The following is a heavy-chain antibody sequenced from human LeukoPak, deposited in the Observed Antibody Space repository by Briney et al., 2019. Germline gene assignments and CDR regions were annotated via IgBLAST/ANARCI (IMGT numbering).Heavy chain of an antibody. Sequence: GGSLRLSCAASGFTFSDYAMSWVRQAPEKGLEWVSTISHVGGTYYADSVKGRFTISRDNSKNTLYLQMNSLRAEDTAVYYCAKSGGSYPYYFDYWGQGTLVTVSS. V-gene: IGHV3-23*01. J-gene: IGHJ4*02. D-gene: IGHD1-26*01. CDR3: AKSGGSYPYYFDY. CDR1: GFTFSDYA. CDR2: ISHVGGT.